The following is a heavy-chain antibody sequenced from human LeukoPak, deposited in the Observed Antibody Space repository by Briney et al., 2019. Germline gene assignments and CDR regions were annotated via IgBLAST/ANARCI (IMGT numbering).Heavy chain of an antibody. J-gene: IGHJ4*02. V-gene: IGHV1-46*01. CDR1: GYTFTSYY. Sequence: GASVKVSCKASGYTFTSYYMHWVRQAPGQGLERMGIINPSGGSTSYAQKFQGRVTMTKDTSTSTVYMELSSLRSEDTAVYYCARDDSSGYYYHYWGQGTLVTVSS. CDR3: ARDDSSGYYYHY. CDR2: INPSGGST. D-gene: IGHD3-22*01.